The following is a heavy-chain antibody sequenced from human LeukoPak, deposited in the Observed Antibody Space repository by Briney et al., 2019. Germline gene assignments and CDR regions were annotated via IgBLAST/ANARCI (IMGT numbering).Heavy chain of an antibody. CDR1: GGSFSGYY. CDR3: VRARYSYGMDY. CDR2: INHSGST. Sequence: PSETLSLTCAVYGGSFSGYYWSWIRQPPGKGLEWIGEINHSGSTNYNPSLKSRVTISVDTSKNQFSLKLSSVTAADTAVYYCVRARYSYGMDYWGQGTLVTVSS. D-gene: IGHD5-18*01. V-gene: IGHV4-34*01. J-gene: IGHJ4*02.